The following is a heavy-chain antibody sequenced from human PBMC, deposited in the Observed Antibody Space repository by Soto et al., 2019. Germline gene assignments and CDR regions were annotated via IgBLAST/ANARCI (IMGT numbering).Heavy chain of an antibody. V-gene: IGHV4-59*01. Sequence: SETLSLTCTVSGCSISSYYWSWIRQPTGKGLEWIGYIYYSGSTNYNPSLKSRVTISVDTSKNQFSLKLSSVTAADTAVYYCARSRGLWFGELSWYFDLWGRGTLVTVSS. CDR3: ARSRGLWFGELSWYFDL. CDR2: IYYSGST. D-gene: IGHD3-10*01. J-gene: IGHJ2*01. CDR1: GCSISSYY.